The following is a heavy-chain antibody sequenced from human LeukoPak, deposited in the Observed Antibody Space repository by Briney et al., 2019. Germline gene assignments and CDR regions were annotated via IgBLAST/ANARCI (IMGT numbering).Heavy chain of an antibody. D-gene: IGHD2-8*01. CDR3: ASYYCTSGTCYFAF. CDR1: GFSISYNY. V-gene: IGHV3-53*01. J-gene: IGHJ4*02. Sequence: PGGSLRLSCAVTGFSISYNYIRWVRQAPGKDLEWLSAIYSAGDTYYADSVKGRFTISKDNSNNMVYLQVSSLRGDDTDLYYSASYYCTSGTCYFAFWCQGNLVIVSS. CDR2: IYSAGDT.